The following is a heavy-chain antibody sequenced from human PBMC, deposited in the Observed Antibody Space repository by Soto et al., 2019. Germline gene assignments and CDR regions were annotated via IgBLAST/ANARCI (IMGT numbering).Heavy chain of an antibody. Sequence: SETLSLTCSVSGDSVSSGDYYWSWIRQPPGKGLEWIGHVYFSGSTNYNPSLKSRVTISVDTSKNQFSLKLSSVTAADTAVYYCARGRPYIVLMVYAHVGYFDLWGRGTLVTVSS. V-gene: IGHV4-61*08. CDR1: GDSVSSGDYY. CDR2: VYFSGST. CDR3: ARGRPYIVLMVYAHVGYFDL. D-gene: IGHD2-8*01. J-gene: IGHJ2*01.